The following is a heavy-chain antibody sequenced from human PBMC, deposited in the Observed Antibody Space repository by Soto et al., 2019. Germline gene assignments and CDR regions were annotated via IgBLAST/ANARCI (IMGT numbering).Heavy chain of an antibody. D-gene: IGHD6-6*01. Sequence: LRLSCVASGFIFSDYAMHWARQAPGKGLEWVALISPAGTNQYYADSAKGRFTISRDNSKNTLYLQMNSLRPEDTGLYYCARENSRISPRLFQHWGHGTLVTVSS. CDR3: ARENSRISPRLFQH. J-gene: IGHJ1*01. CDR2: ISPAGTNQ. CDR1: GFIFSDYA. V-gene: IGHV3-30-3*01.